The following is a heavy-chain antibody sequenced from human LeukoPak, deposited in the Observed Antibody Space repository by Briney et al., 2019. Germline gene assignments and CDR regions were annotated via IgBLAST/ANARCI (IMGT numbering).Heavy chain of an antibody. V-gene: IGHV3-11*04. CDR1: GFTFSDYY. D-gene: IGHD3-22*01. CDR3: ARAEDITMIVVVTPGFDY. CDR2: ISSSATNI. J-gene: IGHJ4*02. Sequence: PGGSLRLSCAASGFTFSDYYMSWVRQAPGKGLEWISYISSSATNIYYADSVKGRFTISRDNAKNTLYLQMNSLRAEDTAVYYCARAEDITMIVVVTPGFDYWGQGTLVTVSS.